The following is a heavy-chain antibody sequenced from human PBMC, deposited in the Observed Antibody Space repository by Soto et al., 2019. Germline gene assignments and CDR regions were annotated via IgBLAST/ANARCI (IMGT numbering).Heavy chain of an antibody. Sequence: GGSLRLSCAASGFIFSDYTMTWVRQAPGRGLEFVSHISSSGGAIFYAESVKGRFTVSRDNAKNSQYLQMNSLRDEDTAVYFCARDHGGSTWFVGVYYFFGMDVWGQGTAVTVSS. CDR3: ARDHGGSTWFVGVYYFFGMDV. D-gene: IGHD6-13*01. CDR1: GFIFSDYT. CDR2: ISSSGGAI. J-gene: IGHJ6*02. V-gene: IGHV3-48*02.